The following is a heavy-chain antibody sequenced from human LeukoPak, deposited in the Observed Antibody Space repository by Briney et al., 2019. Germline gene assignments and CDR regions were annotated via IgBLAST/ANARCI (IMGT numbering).Heavy chain of an antibody. Sequence: SETLSLTCTVSGGSISSYYWSWIRQPPGKGLEWIGYIYYSGSTNYNPSLKSRVTISVDTSKNQISLKLSSVTAADTAVYYCARESRWHYFDYWGQGTLVTVSS. CDR2: IYYSGST. D-gene: IGHD2-15*01. V-gene: IGHV4-59*01. CDR1: GGSISSYY. CDR3: ARESRWHYFDY. J-gene: IGHJ4*02.